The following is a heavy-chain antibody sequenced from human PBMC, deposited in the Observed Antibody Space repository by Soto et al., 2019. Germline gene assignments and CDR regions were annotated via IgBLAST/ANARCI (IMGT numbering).Heavy chain of an antibody. Sequence: GGSLSLSCAASGFTFSSYGMHWVRQAPGKGLEWVAVISYDGSNKYYADSVKGRFTISRDNSKNTLYLQMNSLRAEDTAVYYRAKDNNGGSLKSIDYGMDVWGHGTTVYVS. CDR3: AKDNNGGSLKSIDYGMDV. V-gene: IGHV3-30*18. CDR1: GFTFSSYG. J-gene: IGHJ6*02. D-gene: IGHD6-6*01. CDR2: ISYDGSNK.